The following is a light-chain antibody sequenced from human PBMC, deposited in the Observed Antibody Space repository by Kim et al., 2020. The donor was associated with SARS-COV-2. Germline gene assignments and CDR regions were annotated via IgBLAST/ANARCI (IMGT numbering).Light chain of an antibody. CDR3: QSYDPSLSSPYV. CDR2: GNT. V-gene: IGLV1-40*01. Sequence: QSVLTQPPSVSGAPGQRITISCTGSSSNVGAGYDVHWYQQLPGEAPKLLIYGNTHRPSGIPDRFSASKSGSSAALASVGLQMEDEAEYFCQSYDPSLSSPYVFGTGTQLTVL. J-gene: IGLJ1*01. CDR1: SSNVGAGYD.